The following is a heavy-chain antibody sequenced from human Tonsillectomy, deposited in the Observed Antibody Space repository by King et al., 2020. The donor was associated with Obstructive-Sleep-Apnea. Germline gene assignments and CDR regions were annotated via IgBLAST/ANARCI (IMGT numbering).Heavy chain of an antibody. CDR1: GVSISPYY. V-gene: IGHV4-59*01. D-gene: IGHD3-10*01. Sequence: PLQESGPGLVKPSETLSLTCTVSGVSISPYYWSWLRQPPGKGLEWIGYIYYSGSTNYNPSLKSRVTISVDTSKNQFSLKLSSVTAADTAVYYCAGGSGSFLTVDYWGQGTLVTVSS. CDR3: AGGSGSFLTVDY. CDR2: IYYSGST. J-gene: IGHJ4*02.